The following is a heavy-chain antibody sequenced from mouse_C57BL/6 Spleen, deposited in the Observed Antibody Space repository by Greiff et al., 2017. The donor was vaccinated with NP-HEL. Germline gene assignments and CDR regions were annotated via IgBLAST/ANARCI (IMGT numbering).Heavy chain of an antibody. V-gene: IGHV1-82*01. CDR1: GYAFSSSW. D-gene: IGHD2-13*01. CDR3: ERKGSDGMDY. Sequence: VQLKQSGPELVKPGASVKISCKASGYAFSSSWMNWVKQRPGKGLEWIGRIYPGDGDTNYNGKFKGKATLTADKSSSTAYMQLSSLTSEDSAVYFCERKGSDGMDYWGQGTSVTVSS. CDR2: IYPGDGDT. J-gene: IGHJ4*01.